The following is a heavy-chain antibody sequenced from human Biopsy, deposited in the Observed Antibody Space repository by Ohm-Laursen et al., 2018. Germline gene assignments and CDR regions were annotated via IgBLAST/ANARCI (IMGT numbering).Heavy chain of an antibody. D-gene: IGHD6-19*01. Sequence: SLRLSCSAPGFTFENYAMNWVRQAPGKGLEWVSGISWSSGSVVYADSVKGRFTISRDNAKNSLYLQMHSLRAEDTAFYYCAKASGYSSGWPIDYWGQGNLVTVSS. V-gene: IGHV3-9*01. J-gene: IGHJ4*02. CDR3: AKASGYSSGWPIDY. CDR2: ISWSSGSV. CDR1: GFTFENYA.